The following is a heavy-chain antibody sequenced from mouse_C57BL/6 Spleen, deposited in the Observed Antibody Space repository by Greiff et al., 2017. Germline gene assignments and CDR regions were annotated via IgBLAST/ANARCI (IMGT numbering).Heavy chain of an antibody. CDR1: GYAFSSYW. Sequence: QVHVKQSGAELVKPGASVKISCKASGYAFSSYWMNWVKQRPGKGLEWIGQIYPGDGDTNYNGKFKGKATLTADKSASTAYMQLSSLASGDSAVYFCARPTLVVGRGYAMDYWGQGTSVTVSS. V-gene: IGHV1-80*01. CDR3: ARPTLVVGRGYAMDY. J-gene: IGHJ4*01. CDR2: IYPGDGDT. D-gene: IGHD1-1*01.